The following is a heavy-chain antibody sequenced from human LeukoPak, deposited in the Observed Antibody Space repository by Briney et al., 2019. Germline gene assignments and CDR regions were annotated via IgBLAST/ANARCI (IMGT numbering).Heavy chain of an antibody. Sequence: GGSLRLSCAASGFSFGTYAMTWVRQAPGKGLECVSTVSGSSGNTYYTDSVKGRFTISRDNSKNTLFLQMSSLRAEDTALYYCTKGGVVSAFGYWGQGVLVIVSS. V-gene: IGHV3-23*01. D-gene: IGHD3-22*01. CDR2: VSGSSGNT. CDR1: GFSFGTYA. J-gene: IGHJ4*02. CDR3: TKGGVVSAFGY.